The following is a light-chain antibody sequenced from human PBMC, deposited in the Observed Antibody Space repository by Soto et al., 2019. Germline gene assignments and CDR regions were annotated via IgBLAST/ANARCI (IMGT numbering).Light chain of an antibody. CDR3: QQYSQWPLYT. V-gene: IGKV3-11*01. Sequence: EIVLTQSPATLSLSPGERATLSCRASQSVGSHLVWYQQKYGQAPRILIYDASNRATDIPARFSGSGSGTDFTLTISSLQSEDFALYYCQQYSQWPLYTFGQGTKV. CDR1: QSVGSH. CDR2: DAS. J-gene: IGKJ2*01.